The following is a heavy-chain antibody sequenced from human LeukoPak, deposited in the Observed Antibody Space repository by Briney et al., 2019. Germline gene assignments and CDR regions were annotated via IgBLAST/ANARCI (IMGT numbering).Heavy chain of an antibody. V-gene: IGHV1-24*01. CDR3: ATDPRYCSGGSCYNNFDY. D-gene: IGHD2-15*01. J-gene: IGHJ4*02. CDR2: FDPEDGET. CDR1: GYTLTELS. Sequence: ASVKVSCKVSGYTLTELSMHWARQAPGKGLEWMGGFDPEDGETIYAQKFQGRVTMTEDTSTDTAYMELSSLRSEDTAVYYCATDPRYCSGGSCYNNFDYWGQGTLVTVSS.